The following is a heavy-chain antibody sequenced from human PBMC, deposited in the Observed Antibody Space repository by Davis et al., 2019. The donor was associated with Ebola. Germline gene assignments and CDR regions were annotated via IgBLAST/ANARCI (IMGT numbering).Heavy chain of an antibody. V-gene: IGHV4-30-4*01. J-gene: IGHJ4*02. CDR3: ARMQVDTAMVPNPNFDY. CDR2: IYYSGST. Sequence: SETLSLTCTVSGGSISSGDYYWSWIRQPPGKGLEWIGYIYYSGSTYYNPSLKSRVTISVDTSKNQFSLKLSSATAADTAVYYCARMQVDTAMVPNPNFDYWGQGTLVTVSS. CDR1: GGSISSGDYY. D-gene: IGHD5-18*01.